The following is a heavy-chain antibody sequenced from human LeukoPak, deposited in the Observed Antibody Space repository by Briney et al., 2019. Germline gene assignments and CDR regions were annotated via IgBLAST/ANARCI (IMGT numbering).Heavy chain of an antibody. CDR3: AVSLRGYSGYDTPLPDY. V-gene: IGHV3-48*03. CDR1: GFTFSSYE. D-gene: IGHD5-12*01. CDR2: ISSSGSTI. J-gene: IGHJ4*02. Sequence: GGSLRLSCAASGFTFSSYEMNWVRQAPGKGLEWVSYISSSGSTIYYADSVKGRFTISRDNAKNSLYLQMNSLRAEDTAVYYCAVSLRGYSGYDTPLPDYWGRGTLVTVSS.